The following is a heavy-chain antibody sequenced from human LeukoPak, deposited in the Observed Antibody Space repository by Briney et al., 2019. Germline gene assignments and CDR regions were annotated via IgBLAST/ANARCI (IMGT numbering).Heavy chain of an antibody. CDR3: ARLLHPDQGSSDY. V-gene: IGHV1-69*13. CDR2: IIPIFGTA. Sequence: SVKVSCKASGGTFSSYAISWVRQAPGQGLEWMGGIIPIFGTANYAQKFQGRVTITADESTSTAYMELSSLRSEDTAVYYCARLLHPDQGSSDYWGQGTLVTVSS. CDR1: GGTFSSYA. D-gene: IGHD2/OR15-2a*01. J-gene: IGHJ4*02.